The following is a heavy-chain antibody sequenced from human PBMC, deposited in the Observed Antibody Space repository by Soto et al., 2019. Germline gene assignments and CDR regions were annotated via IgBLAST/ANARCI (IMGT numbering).Heavy chain of an antibody. V-gene: IGHV3-30-3*01. CDR3: XXXXXXDGMDV. CDR2: ISYDGSNS. CDR1: GFTFSNYV. Sequence: QVQLVESGGGVVQPGRSLRLSCAASGFTFSNYVMHWVRQPPGKGLEWVALISYDGSNSYYVDSVKGRFTISRDNSKXXXXXXXXXXXXXXXXXXXXXXXXXXDGMDVWGQGTTVTVSS. J-gene: IGHJ6*02.